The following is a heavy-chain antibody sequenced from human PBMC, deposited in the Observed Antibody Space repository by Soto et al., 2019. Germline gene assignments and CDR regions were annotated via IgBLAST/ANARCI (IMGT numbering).Heavy chain of an antibody. CDR1: GGTFSRSG. Sequence: QVQLVQSGTEVKKPGASVKVSCKASGGTFSRSGFHWVRQAPGQGLEWMGMIVPSVDTTNYAQKFQARVTISADQFTSTVYMELRSLGSEDTAVYYCARCPQPPDTADPYAVGVWGQGTRVIVSS. J-gene: IGHJ6*02. V-gene: IGHV1-69*18. D-gene: IGHD5-18*01. CDR2: IVPSVDTT. CDR3: ARCPQPPDTADPYAVGV.